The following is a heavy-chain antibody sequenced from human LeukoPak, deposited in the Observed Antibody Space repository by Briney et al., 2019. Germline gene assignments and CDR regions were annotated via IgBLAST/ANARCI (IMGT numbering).Heavy chain of an antibody. J-gene: IGHJ6*02. V-gene: IGHV1-8*01. D-gene: IGHD4-17*01. CDR2: MNPNSGNT. Sequence: GASVKVSCKASGYTFTSYDINWVRQATGQGLEWMRWMNPNSGNTGYAQKFQGRVTMTRNTSISTAYMELSSLRSEDTAVYYCASEDRLRDYYYGMDVWGQGTTVTVSS. CDR3: ASEDRLRDYYYGMDV. CDR1: GYTFTSYD.